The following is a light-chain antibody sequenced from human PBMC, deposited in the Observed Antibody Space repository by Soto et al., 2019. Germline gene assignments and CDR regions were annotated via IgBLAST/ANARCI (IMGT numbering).Light chain of an antibody. Sequence: SVLTQPAAVSGSPGQSITISCTGTSSDVGAYNFVSWYQQHPGKAPKLMIYDVTNRPSGVSNRLSGSKSGNTASLTISGLQTDDETDYYCSSYTSSNTYVFGTGTKVTV. J-gene: IGLJ1*01. CDR1: SSDVGAYNF. V-gene: IGLV2-14*01. CDR3: SSYTSSNTYV. CDR2: DVT.